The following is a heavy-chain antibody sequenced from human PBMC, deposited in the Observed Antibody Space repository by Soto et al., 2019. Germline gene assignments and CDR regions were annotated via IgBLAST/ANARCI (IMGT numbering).Heavy chain of an antibody. Sequence: EVQLVESGGGLVQPGGSLRLSCAASEFTVTSNYMSWVRQAPGKGLEWVSVIYSGGSTYYADFVKGKFTISRDNSKNTVDLQMNSLRAEDTAVYYCARATYCTGGNCLLDYWGQGTLVTVSS. D-gene: IGHD2-15*01. CDR3: ARATYCTGGNCLLDY. CDR1: EFTVTSNY. V-gene: IGHV3-53*04. J-gene: IGHJ4*02. CDR2: IYSGGST.